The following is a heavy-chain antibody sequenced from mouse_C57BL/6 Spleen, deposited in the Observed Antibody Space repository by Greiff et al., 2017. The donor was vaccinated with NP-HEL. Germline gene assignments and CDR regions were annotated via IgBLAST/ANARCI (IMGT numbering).Heavy chain of an antibody. J-gene: IGHJ1*03. CDR1: GFTFSDYY. V-gene: IGHV5-16*01. Sequence: EVQLVESEGGLVQPGSSMKLSCTASGFTFSDYYMAWVRQVPEKGLEWVANINYDGSSTYYLDSLKSRFIISRDNAKNILYLQMSSLKSEDTATYYCASYGSSYWYFDVWGTGTTVTVSS. D-gene: IGHD1-1*01. CDR2: INYDGSST. CDR3: ASYGSSYWYFDV.